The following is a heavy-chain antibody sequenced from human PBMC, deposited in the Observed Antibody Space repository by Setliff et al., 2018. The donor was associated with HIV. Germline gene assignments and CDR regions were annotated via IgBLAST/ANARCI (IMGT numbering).Heavy chain of an antibody. CDR3: AKDRAYNWNDVVNVFDM. J-gene: IGHJ3*02. Sequence: GGSLRLSCAASGFTFSLHWMSWVRQAPGKGLEWVSNIKQDGSEKSYVDSVKGRFTISRDNAKNTLYLQMKSLRAEDTAVYYCAKDRAYNWNDVVNVFDMWGQGTMVTVPS. CDR2: IKQDGSEK. D-gene: IGHD1-20*01. V-gene: IGHV3-7*03. CDR1: GFTFSLHW.